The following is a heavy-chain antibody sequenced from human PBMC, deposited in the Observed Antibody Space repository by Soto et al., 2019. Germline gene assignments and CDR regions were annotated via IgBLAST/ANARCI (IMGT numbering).Heavy chain of an antibody. CDR2: ISGSGGST. J-gene: IGHJ5*02. CDR3: AKLGSRDAYLTNWFDH. Sequence: XGSLRLSCSAFGFTFSSYALSWVRQAPGKGLEWVSAISGSGGSTYYADSVKGRFTISRDNSKDTLYLQMNSLRADDTAVYYCAKLGSRDAYLTNWFDHWGQGTLVTVSS. V-gene: IGHV3-23*01. CDR1: GFTFSSYA. D-gene: IGHD2-2*01.